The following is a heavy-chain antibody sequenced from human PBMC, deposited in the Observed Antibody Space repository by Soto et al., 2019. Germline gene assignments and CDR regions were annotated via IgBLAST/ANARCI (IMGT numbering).Heavy chain of an antibody. D-gene: IGHD3-22*01. Sequence: GGSLRLSCAASGFTFSSYGMHWVRQAPGKGLEWVAVISYDGSNKYYADSVKGRFTISRDNSKNTLYLQMNSLRAEDTAVYYCAKRPNYDSRDRWGQGTLVTVSS. CDR1: GFTFSSYG. CDR3: AKRPNYDSRDR. V-gene: IGHV3-30*18. CDR2: ISYDGSNK. J-gene: IGHJ5*02.